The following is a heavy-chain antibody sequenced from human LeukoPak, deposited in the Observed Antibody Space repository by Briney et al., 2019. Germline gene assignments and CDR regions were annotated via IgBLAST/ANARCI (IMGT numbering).Heavy chain of an antibody. V-gene: IGHV3-23*01. CDR2: ISGSGGST. CDR3: ARAEDIGYCSGGSCYPQYYFDY. Sequence: PGGSLRLSCAASGFTFSSYAMSWVRQAPGKGLEWVSAISGSGGSTYYADSVKGRFTISRDDSENTLYLQMYSLRAEDTAVYYCARAEDIGYCSGGSCYPQYYFDYWGQGTLVTVSS. D-gene: IGHD2-15*01. J-gene: IGHJ4*02. CDR1: GFTFSSYA.